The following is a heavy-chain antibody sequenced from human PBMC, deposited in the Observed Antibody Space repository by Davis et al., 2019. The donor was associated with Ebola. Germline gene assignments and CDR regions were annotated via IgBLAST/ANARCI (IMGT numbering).Heavy chain of an antibody. CDR1: GFTFSSYG. CDR2: ISYDGSNK. Sequence: GESLKISCAASGFTFSSYGMHWVRQAPGKGLEWVAVISYDGSNKYYADSVKGRFTISRDNSKNTLYLQMNSLRAEDTAVYYCAREGLYYYGSGSYYRTFDYWGQGTLVTVSS. V-gene: IGHV3-30*03. CDR3: AREGLYYYGSGSYYRTFDY. J-gene: IGHJ4*02. D-gene: IGHD3-10*01.